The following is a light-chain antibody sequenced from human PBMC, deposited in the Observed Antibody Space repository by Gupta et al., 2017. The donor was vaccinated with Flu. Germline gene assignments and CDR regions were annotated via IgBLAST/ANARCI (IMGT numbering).Light chain of an antibody. CDR2: YKSDSDK. V-gene: IGLV5-45*01. Sequence: CTLRSGINVGTYRIYWYQQKPVSPPQYLLRYKSDSDKQHGSGVPSRFAGSKDDSDNEGILLISGLQAEYESDDYCMIWHSSALVCDGGKQLTV. J-gene: IGLJ3*02. CDR1: SGINVGTYR. CDR3: MIWHSSALV.